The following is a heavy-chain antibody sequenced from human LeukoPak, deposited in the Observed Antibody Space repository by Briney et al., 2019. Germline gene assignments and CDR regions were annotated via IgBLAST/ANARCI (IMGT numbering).Heavy chain of an antibody. CDR1: GFTFSSYA. Sequence: GGSLRLSCAASGFTFSSYAMHWVRQAPGKGLEWVAVISYDGSNKYYADPVKGRFTISRDNSKNPLYLQMNSLRAEDTAVYYCARTRDYYGSGRYYNDAFDIWGQGTMVTVSS. CDR3: ARTRDYYGSGRYYNDAFDI. J-gene: IGHJ3*02. D-gene: IGHD3-10*01. V-gene: IGHV3-30*04. CDR2: ISYDGSNK.